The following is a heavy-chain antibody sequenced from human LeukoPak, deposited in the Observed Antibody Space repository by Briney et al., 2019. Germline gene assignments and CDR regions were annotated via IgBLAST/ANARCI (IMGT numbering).Heavy chain of an antibody. CDR1: AYTFTSYY. CDR3: ARGDSSGYGS. CDR2: INPSGRST. D-gene: IGHD3-22*01. J-gene: IGHJ1*01. V-gene: IGHV1-46*01. Sequence: ASVKLSCKASAYTFTSYYMQWVRQPHGQGVEWMGIINPSGRSTRYEQKFQGRVTMTRYTSTSTVYVELSSLRSEDTAVYYCARGDSSGYGSWGQGTLVTVYS.